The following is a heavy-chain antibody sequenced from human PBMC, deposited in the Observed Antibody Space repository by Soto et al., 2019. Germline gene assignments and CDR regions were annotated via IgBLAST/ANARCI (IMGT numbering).Heavy chain of an antibody. J-gene: IGHJ4*02. Sequence: QVQLVQSGAEVKKPGSSVKVSCKASGGTFSSYTISWVRQAPGQGLEWMGRIIPILGIANYAQKFQGRVTITADKYTSTAYMELSSLRSEDTAVYYCARDGDLTGLDYWGQGTLVTVSS. CDR1: GGTFSSYT. V-gene: IGHV1-69*08. D-gene: IGHD3-9*01. CDR2: IIPILGIA. CDR3: ARDGDLTGLDY.